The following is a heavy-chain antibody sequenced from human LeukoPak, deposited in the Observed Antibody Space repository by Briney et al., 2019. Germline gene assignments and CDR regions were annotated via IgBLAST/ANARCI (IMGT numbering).Heavy chain of an antibody. J-gene: IGHJ3*02. CDR3: AREGEGGTGAFDI. CDR1: GFTFGDYA. CDR2: ISWNSGSI. Sequence: GGSLRLSCAASGFTFGDYAMHWVRLAPGRGLEWVSGISWNSGSIGYADSVKARFTISRDNAKNSLYLQMNSLRAEDTAVYYCAREGEGGTGAFDIWGQGTMVTVSS. D-gene: IGHD3-16*01. V-gene: IGHV3-9*01.